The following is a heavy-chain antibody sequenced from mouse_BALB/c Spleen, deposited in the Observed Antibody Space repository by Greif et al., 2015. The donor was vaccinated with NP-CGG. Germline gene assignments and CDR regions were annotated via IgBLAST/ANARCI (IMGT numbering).Heavy chain of an antibody. D-gene: IGHD2-4*01. V-gene: IGHV1S22*01. CDR2: IYPGSGST. Sequence: LQQPGSELVRPGASVKLSCKASGYTFTSYWMHWVKQRPGQGLEWIGNIYPGSGSTNYDEKFKSKATLTVDTSSSTAYTQLSSLTSEDSAVYYCTLITTWGFDYWGQGTTLTVSS. CDR3: TLITTWGFDY. J-gene: IGHJ2*01. CDR1: GYTFTSYW.